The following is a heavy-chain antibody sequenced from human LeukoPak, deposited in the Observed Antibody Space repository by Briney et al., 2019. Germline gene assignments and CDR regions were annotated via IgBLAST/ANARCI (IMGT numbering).Heavy chain of an antibody. CDR1: GYSFTSYW. D-gene: IGHD6-13*01. CDR2: IYPGDSDT. J-gene: IGHJ3*02. Sequence: GESLKISCKGSGYSFTSYWIGWVRQMPGKGLEWMGIIYPGDSDTRYSPSFQGQVTISADKSISTAYLQWSSLKASDTAMYYCARQARVQQQLGPCALDIWGQGTMVTVSS. V-gene: IGHV5-51*01. CDR3: ARQARVQQQLGPCALDI.